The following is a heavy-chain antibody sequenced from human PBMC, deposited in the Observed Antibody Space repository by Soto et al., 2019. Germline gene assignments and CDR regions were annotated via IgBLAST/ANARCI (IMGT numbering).Heavy chain of an antibody. D-gene: IGHD2-8*01. V-gene: IGHV5-51*01. Sequence: GESLKISCKGSGYSFTSYWIGWVRQMPGKGLEWMGIIYPGDSDTRYSPSFQGQVTISADKSISTAYLQWSSLKASDTAMYYCARHPYCTNGVCYHEPVDVWGQGATVTVSS. CDR3: ARHPYCTNGVCYHEPVDV. CDR1: GYSFTSYW. J-gene: IGHJ6*02. CDR2: IYPGDSDT.